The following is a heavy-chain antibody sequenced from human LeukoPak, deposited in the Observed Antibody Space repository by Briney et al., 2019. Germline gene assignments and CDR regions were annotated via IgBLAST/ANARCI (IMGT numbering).Heavy chain of an antibody. V-gene: IGHV3-11*01. D-gene: IGHD3-3*01. CDR2: ISSRGNTI. Sequence: GGSLRLSCAASGLTFSDYYMSWIRQAPGKGLEWISYISSRGNTIYYADSMKGRFTISRDNAKNSLYLQMNSLRAEDTAVYYCATVHFGYFDYWGQGTLVTVSS. CDR3: ATVHFGYFDY. CDR1: GLTFSDYY. J-gene: IGHJ4*02.